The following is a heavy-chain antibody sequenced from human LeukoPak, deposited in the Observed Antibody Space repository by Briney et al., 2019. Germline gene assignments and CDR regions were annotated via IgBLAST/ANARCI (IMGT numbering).Heavy chain of an antibody. J-gene: IGHJ4*02. CDR3: ARGVYDFWSGLIDY. CDR1: GGSFSGYY. Sequence: PSETLPLTCAVYGGSFSGYYWSWIRQPPAKGLEWIGEINHSGSTNYNPSLKRRVTISVDTSKNQFSLKLSSVTAADTAVYYCARGVYDFWSGLIDYWGRGTLVTVSS. V-gene: IGHV4-34*01. D-gene: IGHD3-3*01. CDR2: INHSGST.